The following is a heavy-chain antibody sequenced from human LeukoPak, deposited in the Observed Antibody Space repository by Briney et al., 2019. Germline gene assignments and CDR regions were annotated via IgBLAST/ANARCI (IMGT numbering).Heavy chain of an antibody. CDR2: VYPADSEI. Sequence: GEPLKISCKASGYSFSNYWIGWVRQMPGKGLELMGIVYPADSEIRYSPSFQGRVTISAVKSITTAYLQWGSLKASDTAMYYCARPSGAIFGVVIMEAFDIWGQGTMVTVSS. J-gene: IGHJ3*02. CDR1: GYSFSNYW. CDR3: ARPSGAIFGVVIMEAFDI. D-gene: IGHD3-3*01. V-gene: IGHV5-51*01.